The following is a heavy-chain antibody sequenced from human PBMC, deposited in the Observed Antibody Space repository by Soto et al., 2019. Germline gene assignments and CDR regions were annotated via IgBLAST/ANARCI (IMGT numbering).Heavy chain of an antibody. CDR2: ISSSSSYI. D-gene: IGHD5-12*01. Sequence: EVQLVESGGGLVQPGGSLRLSCAASGFTFSSYEMNWVRQAPGKGLEWVSYISSSSSYISYADSVKGRFTISRDNAKSSLYLQMNSLRVEDTAVYYCARDWHTGYYFDYWGQGTLVTVSS. CDR1: GFTFSSYE. J-gene: IGHJ4*02. CDR3: ARDWHTGYYFDY. V-gene: IGHV3-48*03.